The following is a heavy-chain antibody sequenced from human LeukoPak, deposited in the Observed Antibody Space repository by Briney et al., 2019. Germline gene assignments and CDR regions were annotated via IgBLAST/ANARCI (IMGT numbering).Heavy chain of an antibody. V-gene: IGHV3-23*01. CDR2: ISGTGGTT. D-gene: IGHD3-10*01. Sequence: PGGSLRLSCATSGFTLSNYAMSWVRQAPGKGLEWVAAISGTGGTTYYADSVKGRFTISRENSKNTLLLQMSSLRAEDTAIYYCAKWGLWFGELTDYWGQGTLVTVSS. J-gene: IGHJ4*02. CDR3: AKWGLWFGELTDY. CDR1: GFTLSNYA.